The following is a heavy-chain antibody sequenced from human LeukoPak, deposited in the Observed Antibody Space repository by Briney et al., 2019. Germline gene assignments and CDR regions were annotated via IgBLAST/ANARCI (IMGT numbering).Heavy chain of an antibody. J-gene: IGHJ5*02. CDR1: GFTFSNYA. CDR2: IRGSGGST. D-gene: IGHD4-11*01. CDR3: AKDRYSNYGNWFDP. Sequence: GGSLRLSCAASGFTFSNYAMNWVRQAPGKGLEWVSGIRGSGGSTYYADSVKGRFTISRDNSKNTLYPQMTSLRAEDTAVYYCAKDRYSNYGNWFDPWGQGTLVTVFS. V-gene: IGHV3-23*01.